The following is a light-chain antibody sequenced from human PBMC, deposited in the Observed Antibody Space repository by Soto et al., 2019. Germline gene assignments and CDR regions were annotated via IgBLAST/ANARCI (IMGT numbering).Light chain of an antibody. CDR2: AAS. Sequence: DIQLTQSPSFLSASVGDRVTITCRASLGISTYLAWYQQKPVKAPNLLIYAASTLQSGVPSRFSGRGSGTEFNLTIISLHHEDFATYYCQRVNTYTFGPGTKVDIK. CDR1: LGISTY. CDR3: QRVNTYT. J-gene: IGKJ3*01. V-gene: IGKV1-9*01.